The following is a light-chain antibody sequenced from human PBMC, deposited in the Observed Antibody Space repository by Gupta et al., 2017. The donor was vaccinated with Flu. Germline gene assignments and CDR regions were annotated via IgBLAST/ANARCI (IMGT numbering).Light chain of an antibody. Sequence: QAEVTQEPSLTVSPGGTVTLTCGFSTGDVTSGHYPYWFQQKSGQAPRTLIYDTDNKHSWTPARFSGSLLGGKAALTLSGAQAEDEADYYCCLTATGARPEFGGGTKLTVL. CDR1: TGDVTSGHY. V-gene: IGLV7-46*01. CDR3: CLTATGARPE. J-gene: IGLJ3*02. CDR2: DTD.